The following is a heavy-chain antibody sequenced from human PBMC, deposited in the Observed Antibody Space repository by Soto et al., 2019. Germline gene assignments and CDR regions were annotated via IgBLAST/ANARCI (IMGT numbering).Heavy chain of an antibody. CDR1: GFGFSSHG. CDR2: IVRDGSEK. Sequence: PGGSLRLSCAASGFGFSSHGMHLVRQAPGKGLEWLAVIVRDGSEKFYADSVKGRFTISRDNSKNTLYLQMNSLRAEDTAVYYCAKDPLTYCYGSGNIPDYWGQGTLVTVSS. D-gene: IGHD3-10*01. CDR3: AKDPLTYCYGSGNIPDY. J-gene: IGHJ4*02. V-gene: IGHV3-33*06.